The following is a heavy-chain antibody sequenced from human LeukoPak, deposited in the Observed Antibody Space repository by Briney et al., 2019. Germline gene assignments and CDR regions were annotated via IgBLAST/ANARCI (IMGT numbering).Heavy chain of an antibody. Sequence: PSETLSLTCSVSGGSITSYYWSWIRQPPGKGLEWIGYISYSGSTYYNPSLKSRVTLSVDTSKKQFSLKLSSVTAADTAVYYCAGTVTTRYYLDYWGQGTLVTVSS. J-gene: IGHJ4*02. V-gene: IGHV4-59*12. D-gene: IGHD4-17*01. CDR2: ISYSGST. CDR3: AGTVTTRYYLDY. CDR1: GGSITSYY.